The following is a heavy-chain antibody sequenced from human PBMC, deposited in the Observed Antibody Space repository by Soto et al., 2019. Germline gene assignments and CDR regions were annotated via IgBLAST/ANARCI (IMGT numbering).Heavy chain of an antibody. CDR3: ARAGTDYGDYLGPDY. D-gene: IGHD4-17*01. J-gene: IGHJ4*02. CDR2: IYYSGST. V-gene: IGHV4-61*01. Sequence: PSETLSLTCTVSGGSVSSGSYYWSWIRQPPGKGLEWIGYIYYSGSTNYNPSLKSQVTISVDTSKNQFSLKLSSVTAADTAVYYCARAGTDYGDYLGPDYWGQGTLVTVSS. CDR1: GGSVSSGSYY.